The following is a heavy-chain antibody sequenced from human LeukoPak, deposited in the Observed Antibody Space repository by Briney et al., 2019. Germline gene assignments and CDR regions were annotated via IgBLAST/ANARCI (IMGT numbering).Heavy chain of an antibody. D-gene: IGHD3-22*01. J-gene: IGHJ6*03. Sequence: SETLSLTCTVSGGSISSYYWSWIRQPPGKGLEWIGYIYYSGSTNYNPSLKSRVTISVDTSKNQFSLKLSSVTAADTAVYYCARAYYDSSGYYPRTYYYYYMDVWGKGTTVTVSS. V-gene: IGHV4-59*12. CDR3: ARAYYDSSGYYPRTYYYYYMDV. CDR1: GGSISSYY. CDR2: IYYSGST.